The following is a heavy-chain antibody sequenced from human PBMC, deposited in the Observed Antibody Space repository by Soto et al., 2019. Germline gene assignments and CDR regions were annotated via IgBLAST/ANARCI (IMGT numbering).Heavy chain of an antibody. Sequence: ASVKVSCKASGYTFTDYDISWVRQAPGQGLEWMGWISGYNDKTYYAQKFQGRVTMTTDTSTSTTYMELRSLRSDDTAVYYCARDQSLARQAAPDYWGQGTPVTVSS. CDR3: ARDQSLARQAAPDY. D-gene: IGHD2-21*01. CDR1: GYTFTDYD. V-gene: IGHV1-18*01. J-gene: IGHJ4*02. CDR2: ISGYNDKT.